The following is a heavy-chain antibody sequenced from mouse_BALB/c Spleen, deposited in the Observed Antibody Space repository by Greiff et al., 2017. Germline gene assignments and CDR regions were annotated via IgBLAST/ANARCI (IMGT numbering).Heavy chain of an antibody. V-gene: IGHV5-6-3*01. Sequence: EVQLQQSGGGLVQPGGSLKLSCAASGFTFSSYGMSWVRQTPDKRLELVATINSNGGSTYYPDSVKGRFTISRDNAKNTLYLQMSSLKSEDTAMYYCARDGRLLQGCYFDYWGQGTTLTVSS. CDR3: ARDGRLLQGCYFDY. CDR2: INSNGGST. J-gene: IGHJ2*01. D-gene: IGHD2-3*01. CDR1: GFTFSSYG.